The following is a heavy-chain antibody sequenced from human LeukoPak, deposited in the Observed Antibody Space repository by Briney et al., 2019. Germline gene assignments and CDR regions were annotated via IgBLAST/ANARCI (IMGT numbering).Heavy chain of an antibody. CDR2: LYSGGTT. V-gene: IGHV3-53*05. CDR1: GFTVSNNF. Sequence: GGSLRLSCAAFGFTVSNNFLSWVRQAPGKGLEWVSVLYSGGTTFYADSVKGRFTISRDNSMNTLYLQMKSLRPEDTAVYYCASPGPGGAAAGLFDYWGQGTLSPSPQ. CDR3: ASPGPGGAAAGLFDY. D-gene: IGHD6-13*01. J-gene: IGHJ4*02.